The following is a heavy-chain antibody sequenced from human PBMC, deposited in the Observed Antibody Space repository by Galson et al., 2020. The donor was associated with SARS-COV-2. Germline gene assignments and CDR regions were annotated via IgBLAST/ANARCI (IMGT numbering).Heavy chain of an antibody. J-gene: IGHJ4*02. CDR3: ARGDGDERVNECDY. Sequence: GGSLRLSCAASGFTFSTYAMSWVRQAPGKGLEWVSGISGRRGVTFYAGSVMGRFTMSRDISKNTLYLEMNSLRADDTAVYYCARGDGDERVNECDYWGQGTLVTVSS. CDR1: GFTFSTYA. V-gene: IGHV3-23*01. D-gene: IGHD4-17*01. CDR2: ISGRRGVT.